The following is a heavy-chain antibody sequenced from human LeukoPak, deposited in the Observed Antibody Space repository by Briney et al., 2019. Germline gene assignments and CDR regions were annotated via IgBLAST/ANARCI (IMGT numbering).Heavy chain of an antibody. D-gene: IGHD4-17*01. V-gene: IGHV3-23*01. CDR2: IRGSDGST. J-gene: IGHJ4*02. Sequence: GGSLRLSCAASGFTFSTYALIWVRQSPGKGLKWVSSIRGSDGSTYYADSVKGRFVMSRDNSKNTMYLQMNSLRAEDTAVYYCAKDVYGDYGGLDYWGQGTLVTVSS. CDR1: GFTFSTYA. CDR3: AKDVYGDYGGLDY.